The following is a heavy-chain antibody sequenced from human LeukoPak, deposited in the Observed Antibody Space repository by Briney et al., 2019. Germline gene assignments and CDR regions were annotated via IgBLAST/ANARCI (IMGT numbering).Heavy chain of an antibody. CDR1: GYTFTSYG. CDR3: ARSDSSGRYGGYYYYYMDV. J-gene: IGHJ6*03. V-gene: IGHV1-18*01. D-gene: IGHD6-19*01. CDR2: ISAYNGNT. Sequence: ASVKVSCKASGYTFTSYGFTWVRQAPGQGLEWMGWISAYNGNTNYAQKLQGRVTMTTDTSTSTAYMELRSLGSDDTAVYYCARSDSSGRYGGYYYYYMDVWGKGTTVTVSS.